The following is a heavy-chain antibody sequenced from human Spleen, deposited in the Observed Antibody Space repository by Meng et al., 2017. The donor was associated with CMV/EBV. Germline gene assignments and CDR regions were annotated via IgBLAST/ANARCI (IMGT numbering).Heavy chain of an antibody. D-gene: IGHD1-7*01. CDR3: AKDNWNYRSYFDY. J-gene: IGHJ4*02. V-gene: IGHV3-48*03. CDR1: GFILSSFE. Sequence: GGSLRLSCAASGFILSSFEMNWVRQAPGEGLEWVSYISSSGSSVYFADSVKGRFTISRDSARNSLYLHMNSLRAEDTAVYYCAKDNWNYRSYFDYWGQGTLVTVSS. CDR2: ISSSGSSV.